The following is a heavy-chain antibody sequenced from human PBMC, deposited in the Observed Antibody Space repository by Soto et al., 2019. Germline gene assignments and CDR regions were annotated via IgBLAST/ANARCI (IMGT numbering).Heavy chain of an antibody. CDR3: APWFGAVDY. V-gene: IGHV3-30*03. CDR2: ISYDGSNK. J-gene: IGHJ4*02. CDR1: GFTFSSYG. Sequence: QVQLVESGGGVVPPGRSLRLSCAASGFTFSSYGMHWVRQAPGKWLEWVAVISYDGSNKYYSDYVKGRFTISGDNSKNTLYLQMNRLRAEDTAFYYCAPWFGAVDYWGQVTLVTVSS. D-gene: IGHD3-10*01.